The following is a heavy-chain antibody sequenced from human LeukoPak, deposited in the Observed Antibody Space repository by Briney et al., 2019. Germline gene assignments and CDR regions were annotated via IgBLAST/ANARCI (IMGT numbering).Heavy chain of an antibody. Sequence: GGSLRLSCAASGFTFSSCEMNWVRQAPGEGLEWVSYISSIGSTIYYADSVKGRFTISRDNAKNSLYLQMNSLRGDDTAVHYCARPMGDGYNYNAFDIWGQGTMVTVSS. D-gene: IGHD5-24*01. CDR1: GFTFSSCE. CDR2: ISSIGSTI. CDR3: ARPMGDGYNYNAFDI. J-gene: IGHJ3*02. V-gene: IGHV3-48*03.